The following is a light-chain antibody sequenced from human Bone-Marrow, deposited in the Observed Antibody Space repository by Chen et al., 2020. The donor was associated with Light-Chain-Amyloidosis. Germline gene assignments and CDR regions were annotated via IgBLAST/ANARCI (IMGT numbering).Light chain of an antibody. Sequence: EIVLTQSPGTLSLSPGEGANLSCRASQTISSNYLTWYQQKFGQAPRLLIYGSSSRATGIPDRFNGRGSGTDFTLTINRLEPEDFAMYYCQQYGTSPLTFGGGTKVGIK. CDR1: QTISSNY. CDR3: QQYGTSPLT. CDR2: GSS. V-gene: IGKV3-20*01. J-gene: IGKJ4*01.